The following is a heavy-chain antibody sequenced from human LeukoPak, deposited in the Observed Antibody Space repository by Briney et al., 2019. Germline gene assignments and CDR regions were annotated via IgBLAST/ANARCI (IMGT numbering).Heavy chain of an antibody. J-gene: IGHJ4*02. V-gene: IGHV3-23*01. CDR3: AKDGRYQLLWDY. D-gene: IGHD2-2*01. CDR2: ISGSGGST. Sequence: GGSLRLSCAASGFTFSSYAMSWVRQAPGKGLEWVSAISGSGGSTYYADSVKGRFTISRDNPKNTLYLQMNSLRAEDTAVYYCAKDGRYQLLWDYWGQGTLVTVSS. CDR1: GFTFSSYA.